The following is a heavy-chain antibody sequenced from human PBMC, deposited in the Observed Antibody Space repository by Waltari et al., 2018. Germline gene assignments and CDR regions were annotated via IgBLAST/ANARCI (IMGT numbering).Heavy chain of an antibody. CDR2: IWYDGSNK. Sequence: QVQLVESGGGVVQPGRSLRLSCAASGFTFSSYGMHGVRQAPGKGLEWVAVIWYDGSNKYYADSVKGRFTISRDNSKNTLYLQMNSLRAEDTAMYYCAKERSTRDAFDIWGQGTMVTVSS. CDR3: AKERSTRDAFDI. CDR1: GFTFSSYG. J-gene: IGHJ3*02. V-gene: IGHV3-30*18.